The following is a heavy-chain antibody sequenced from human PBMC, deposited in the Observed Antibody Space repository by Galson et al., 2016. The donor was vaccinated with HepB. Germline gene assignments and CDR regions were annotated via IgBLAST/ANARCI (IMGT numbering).Heavy chain of an antibody. CDR1: GFTFSSYT. CDR3: AKERGSRLTMVRGVLDPFDI. Sequence: SLRLSCAASGFTFSSYTMHWVRQAPGKGLEWVAVISYGGRDEYYADPVKGRSTISRDNSKNTLYLQMSSLRAEDTAVYYCAKERGSRLTMVRGVLDPFDIWGQGTLVTVPS. J-gene: IGHJ3*02. V-gene: IGHV3-30*04. CDR2: ISYGGRDE. D-gene: IGHD3-10*01.